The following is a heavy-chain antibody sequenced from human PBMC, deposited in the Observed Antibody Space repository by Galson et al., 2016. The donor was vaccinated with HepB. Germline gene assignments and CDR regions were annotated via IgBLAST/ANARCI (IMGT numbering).Heavy chain of an antibody. D-gene: IGHD5-18*01. CDR3: TVDPDTSSKVDV. CDR2: IDSSGRPL. V-gene: IGHV3-11*01. J-gene: IGHJ6*02. CDR1: GFTFSAHY. Sequence: SLRLSCAASGFTFSAHYMSWIRQAPGKGLEWISYIDSSGRPLYYADSVKGRFTISRDNVRNTLYLGMNGLRDEDTAIYYCTVDPDTSSKVDVWGQGTTVLVPS.